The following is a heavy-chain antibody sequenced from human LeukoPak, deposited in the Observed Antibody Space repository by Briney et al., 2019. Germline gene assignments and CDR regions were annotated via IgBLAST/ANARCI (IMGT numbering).Heavy chain of an antibody. Sequence: GGSLRLSCAASGFTFSNYAMTWVRQAPGKGLEWVSGISWNSGNIAYADSVKGRFTISRDNAKNSLYLQMNSLRAEDTAVYYCARRGLAAAGFYYYYYMDVWGKGTTVTVSS. CDR2: ISWNSGNI. CDR3: ARRGLAAAGFYYYYYMDV. CDR1: GFTFSNYA. D-gene: IGHD6-13*01. J-gene: IGHJ6*03. V-gene: IGHV3-9*01.